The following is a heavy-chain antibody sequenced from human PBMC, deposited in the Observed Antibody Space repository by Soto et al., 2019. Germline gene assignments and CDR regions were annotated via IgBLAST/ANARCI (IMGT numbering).Heavy chain of an antibody. CDR1: GFTFDDYA. J-gene: IGHJ4*02. CDR2: ISWNSGSI. D-gene: IGHD6-13*01. V-gene: IGHV3-9*01. Sequence: EVQLVESGGGLVQPGRSLRLSCAASGFTFDDYAMHWVRQAPGKGLEWVSGISWNSGSIGYADSVKGRFTISRDNATNSLYLQMNSLRAKDTALYYCAKGPYSSSWYRGYFDYWGQGTLVTVSS. CDR3: AKGPYSSSWYRGYFDY.